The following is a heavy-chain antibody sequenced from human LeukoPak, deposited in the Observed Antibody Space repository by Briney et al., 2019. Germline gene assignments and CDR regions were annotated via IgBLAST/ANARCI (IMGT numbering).Heavy chain of an antibody. CDR2: ISGNGGNT. V-gene: IGHV3-23*01. CDR3: ARDLLSSYYYDSSGYSY. CDR1: GFTFTNYG. D-gene: IGHD3-22*01. J-gene: IGHJ4*02. Sequence: GGSLRLSCAASGFTFTNYGMSWVRQAPGKGLEWVSAISGNGGNTYYADSVKGRFTISRDNAKNSLYLQMNSLRAEDTAVYYCARDLLSSYYYDSSGYSYWGQGTLVTVSS.